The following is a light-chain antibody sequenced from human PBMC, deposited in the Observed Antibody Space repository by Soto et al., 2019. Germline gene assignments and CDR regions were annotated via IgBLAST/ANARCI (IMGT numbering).Light chain of an antibody. V-gene: IGKV3D-20*02. CDR1: QSVSSTY. Sequence: EIVLTQSRGALSLSPGERATLSCRASQSVSSTYIAWYQQKPGQPPRLLIYGAFNRAADIPARFSGSGSGTDFTLTISSLEPEDSAVYYCQQRNIWPPVTFGQGTRLEI. CDR3: QQRNIWPPVT. J-gene: IGKJ5*01. CDR2: GAF.